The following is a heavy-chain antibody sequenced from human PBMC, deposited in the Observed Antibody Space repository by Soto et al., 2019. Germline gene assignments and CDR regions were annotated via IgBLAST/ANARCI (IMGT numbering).Heavy chain of an antibody. J-gene: IGHJ4*02. D-gene: IGHD6-19*01. CDR1: GFTFSSYA. CDR3: ARDQQWLFFEY. Sequence: QVQLVESGGGVVQPGRSLRLSCAASGFTFSSYAMHWVRQAPGKGLEWVAVISYDGSNKYYADSVKGRFTVSRDNSKNTLYLQMNSLRAEDTAVYYCARDQQWLFFEYWGQGTLVTVSS. V-gene: IGHV3-30-3*01. CDR2: ISYDGSNK.